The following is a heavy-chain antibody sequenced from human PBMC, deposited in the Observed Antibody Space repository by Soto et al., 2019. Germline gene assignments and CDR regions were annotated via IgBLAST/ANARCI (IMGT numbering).Heavy chain of an antibody. CDR2: IRNPGYGGTT. Sequence: PGGSLRLSCTTSGFSFGDYAMTWVRQAPGKGLEWVGFIRNPGYGGTTEYATSVKGRFIISRDGSMSSAYLQLISVKVDDSDVYYCVRGSFGYYGPWGQGTLVTVSS. CDR3: VRGSFGYYGP. J-gene: IGHJ5*02. CDR1: GFSFGDYA. D-gene: IGHD3-22*01. V-gene: IGHV3-49*04.